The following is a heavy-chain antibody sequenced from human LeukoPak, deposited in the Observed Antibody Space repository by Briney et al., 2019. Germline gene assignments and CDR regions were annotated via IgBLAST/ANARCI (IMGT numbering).Heavy chain of an antibody. J-gene: IGHJ4*02. CDR2: IYTSGST. CDR3: ARDVVTTTGDYFDY. CDR1: GGSISSYY. D-gene: IGHD2-2*01. V-gene: IGHV4-4*07. Sequence: PSETLSLTCTVSGGSISSYYWSWIRQPAGKGLEWIGRIYTSGSTNYNPSLKSRVTMSVDTSKHQFSLKLSSVTAADTAVYYCARDVVTTTGDYFDYWGQGTLVTVSS.